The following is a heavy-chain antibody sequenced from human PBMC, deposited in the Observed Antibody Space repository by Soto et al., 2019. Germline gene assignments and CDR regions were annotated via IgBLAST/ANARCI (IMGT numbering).Heavy chain of an antibody. V-gene: IGHV3-23*01. CDR1: GFAFSNYA. D-gene: IGHD2-21*02. Sequence: EEQLLESGGALVVPGGSLRLSCAASGFAFSNYAMTWVRQAPGKGLEWVSSIRGNGDRTYYAEAVKGRFTISRDNSKSTLFLQMTSLRADDTAVYFWARAEVTAVFGFWGQGTLVTVSS. CDR3: ARAEVTAVFGF. CDR2: IRGNGDRT. J-gene: IGHJ4*02.